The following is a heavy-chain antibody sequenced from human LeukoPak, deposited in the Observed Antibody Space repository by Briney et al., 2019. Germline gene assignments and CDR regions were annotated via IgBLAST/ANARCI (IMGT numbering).Heavy chain of an antibody. Sequence: GRSLRLSCAASGFTFSSYGMHWVPQAPGKGLEWVAVISYDGSNKYYADAVKGRFTISRDNSKNTLYLQMNSLRAEDTAVYYCAKSHYRGFGELFSNFDYWGQGTLVTVSS. J-gene: IGHJ4*02. CDR2: ISYDGSNK. CDR1: GFTFSSYG. V-gene: IGHV3-30*18. CDR3: AKSHYRGFGELFSNFDY. D-gene: IGHD3-10*01.